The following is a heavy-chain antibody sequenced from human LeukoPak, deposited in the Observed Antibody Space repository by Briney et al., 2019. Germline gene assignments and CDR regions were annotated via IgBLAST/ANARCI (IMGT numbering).Heavy chain of an antibody. V-gene: IGHV3-11*04. D-gene: IGHD1-26*01. J-gene: IGHJ5*02. CDR1: GFPFSVYY. Sequence: GGSLRLSCTVSGFPFSVYYMSWIRQAPGKGLEWISYIGLSGYPFDYADSVKGRFTISRDNAKNSLYLQMNSLRAEDTAVYYCARGGYGSYLNWFDPWGEGALVTVSS. CDR3: ARGGYGSYLNWFDP. CDR2: IGLSGYPF.